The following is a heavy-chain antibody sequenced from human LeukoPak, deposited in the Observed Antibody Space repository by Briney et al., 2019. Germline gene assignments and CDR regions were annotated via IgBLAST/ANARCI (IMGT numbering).Heavy chain of an antibody. J-gene: IGHJ3*02. D-gene: IGHD1-26*01. Sequence: PSETLSLTCTVSGGSISSSFYYWGWIRQPPGKGLEWIGSIYHSGSTYYNPSLKSRVTISVDTSRNQFSLNLSSVTAADTAVYYCARESGSYYNAFDIWGQGTMVTVSS. CDR2: IYHSGST. CDR3: ARESGSYYNAFDI. V-gene: IGHV4-39*02. CDR1: GGSISSSFYY.